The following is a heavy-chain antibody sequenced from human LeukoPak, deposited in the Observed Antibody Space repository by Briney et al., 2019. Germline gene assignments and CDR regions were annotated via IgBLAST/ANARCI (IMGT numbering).Heavy chain of an antibody. CDR2: IIPIFGTA. CDR3: ARGDRAIVGATNPYYYYYYMDV. D-gene: IGHD1-26*01. CDR1: GYTFTSYD. Sequence: SVKVSCKASGYTFTSYDINWVRQATGQGLEWMGGIIPIFGTANYAQKLQGRVTITADKSTSTAYMELSSLRSEDTAVYYCARGDRAIVGATNPYYYYYYMDVWGKGTTVTVSS. V-gene: IGHV1-69*06. J-gene: IGHJ6*03.